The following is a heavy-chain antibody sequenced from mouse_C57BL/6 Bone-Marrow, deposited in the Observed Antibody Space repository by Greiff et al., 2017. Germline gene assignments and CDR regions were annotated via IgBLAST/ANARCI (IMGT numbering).Heavy chain of an antibody. CDR1: GYSITSGYY. V-gene: IGHV3-6*01. J-gene: IGHJ4*01. D-gene: IGHD1-1*02. Sequence: EVQLVESGPGLVKPSQSLSLTCSVTGYSITSGYYWNWIRQFPGNKLEWMGYISYDGSNNYNPSLKNRISITRDTSKNQFFLKLNSVTTEDTATYYCARDGTFYAMDYWGQGTSVTVSS. CDR2: ISYDGSN. CDR3: ARDGTFYAMDY.